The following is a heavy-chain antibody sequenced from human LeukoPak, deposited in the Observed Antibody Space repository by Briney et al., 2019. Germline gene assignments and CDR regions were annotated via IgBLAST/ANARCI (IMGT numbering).Heavy chain of an antibody. CDR1: GYSINSAHY. V-gene: IGHV4-38-2*01. Sequence: SETLSLTCAVSGYSINSAHYWAWIRQPPGKGLGWIGNISQSSIASYNPSLKSRVTISLDTSNNHFSLDLSSVTAADTAVYFCARASVEHSIVAGDYFDYWGQGTLVTVSS. CDR2: ISQSSIA. D-gene: IGHD1/OR15-1a*01. J-gene: IGHJ4*02. CDR3: ARASVEHSIVAGDYFDY.